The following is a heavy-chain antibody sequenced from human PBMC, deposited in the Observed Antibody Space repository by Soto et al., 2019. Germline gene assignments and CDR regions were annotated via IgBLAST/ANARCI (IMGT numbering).Heavy chain of an antibody. D-gene: IGHD6-13*01. CDR3: ASNIAAAYYYGMDV. CDR1: VFTFSDYY. J-gene: IGHJ6*02. CDR2: ISSSGSTI. Sequence: SLRLSCSASVFTFSDYYMSWVRQAPGKGLEWVSYISSSGSTIYYADSVKGRFTISRDNAKNSLYLQMNSLRAEDTAVYYCASNIAAAYYYGMDVWGQGTTVTVSS. V-gene: IGHV3-11*01.